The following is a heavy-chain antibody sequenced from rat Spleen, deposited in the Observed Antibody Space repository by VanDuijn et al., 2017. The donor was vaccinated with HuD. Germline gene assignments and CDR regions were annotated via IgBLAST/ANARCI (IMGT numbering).Heavy chain of an antibody. CDR1: GFTFNYYW. Sequence: EVQLVESGGGLVQPGRSLKLSCITSGFTFNYYWMTWIRQAPGKGLEWVASITNASGSTHFPDSLKGRFTISRDIAKSTLYLQMDSLRSEDTATYYCTTGPRILRLDWFAYWGQGTLVTVSS. CDR2: ITNASGST. D-gene: IGHD1-6*01. V-gene: IGHV5-31*01. J-gene: IGHJ3*01. CDR3: TTGPRILRLDWFAY.